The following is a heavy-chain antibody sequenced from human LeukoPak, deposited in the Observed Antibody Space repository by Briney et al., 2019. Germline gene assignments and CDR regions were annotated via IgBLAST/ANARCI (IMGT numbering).Heavy chain of an antibody. CDR3: AKKRYLEWLPPRNYFDS. CDR2: ISGSGIST. D-gene: IGHD3-3*01. J-gene: IGHJ4*02. CDR1: GFNFRGFA. V-gene: IGHV3-23*01. Sequence: PGGSLRLSCSASGFNFRGFAMGWVRQAPGKGLEWVSAISGSGISTYSADSVKGRFTISRDNSKNTVFLQMSSLRAEDTAKYYCAKKRYLEWLPPRNYFDSWGPGTLVTVSS.